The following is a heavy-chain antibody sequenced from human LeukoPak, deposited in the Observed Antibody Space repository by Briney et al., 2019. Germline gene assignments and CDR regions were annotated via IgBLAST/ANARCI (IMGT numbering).Heavy chain of an antibody. CDR2: IYYSGST. J-gene: IGHJ6*03. Sequence: PSETLSLTCSVSGGRMSSHYWSWIRQPPGKGLDWIGYIYYSGSTHYNPSLKSRVTISVDTSKNPFSLKLSSVTAADTAVYYCARDLRESHCTNGVCLPMDYYYYMDVWGKGTTVTVSS. CDR3: ARDLRESHCTNGVCLPMDYYYYMDV. V-gene: IGHV4-59*11. D-gene: IGHD2-8*01. CDR1: GGRMSSHY.